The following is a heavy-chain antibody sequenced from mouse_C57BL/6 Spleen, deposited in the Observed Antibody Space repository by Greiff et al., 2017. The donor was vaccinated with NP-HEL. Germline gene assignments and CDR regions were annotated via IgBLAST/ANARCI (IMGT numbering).Heavy chain of an antibody. CDR2: IYPGSGST. CDR3: ERGGPHDEDYAMDD. J-gene: IGHJ4*01. V-gene: IGHV1-55*01. Sequence: VQLQQPGAELVKPGASVKLSCKASGYTFTSYWITWVKQRPGQGLEWIGDIYPGSGSTKFNEKFKSEATLTVDKSSSTAYMQLSSLTSEDSAVYDRERGGPHDEDYAMDDGGQGTSVTVAS. D-gene: IGHD3-3*01. CDR1: GYTFTSYW.